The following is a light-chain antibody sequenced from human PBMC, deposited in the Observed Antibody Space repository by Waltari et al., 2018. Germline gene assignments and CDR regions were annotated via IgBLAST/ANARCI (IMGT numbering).Light chain of an antibody. V-gene: IGKV3-20*01. CDR1: QTVMSDY. J-gene: IGKJ4*01. CDR2: GAS. Sequence: SPGERAILSCRASQTVMSDYLAWYQQKPGQAPRLLIYGASTRATGTPDRFRGSGSGTDFTLTISRLEPEDFAVYHCQQYGTSPLTFGGGTKVEI. CDR3: QQYGTSPLT.